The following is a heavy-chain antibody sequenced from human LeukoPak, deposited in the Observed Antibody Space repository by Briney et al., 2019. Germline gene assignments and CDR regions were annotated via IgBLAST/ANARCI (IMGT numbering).Heavy chain of an antibody. J-gene: IGHJ5*02. D-gene: IGHD3-10*01. V-gene: IGHV3-30*18. CDR2: ISYGESNK. CDR3: AKDHSGSYYPNWFDP. CDR1: RFIFSSYG. Sequence: PGGSLRLSCAAYRFIFSSYGMHWVRQAPGKGLEWVAVISYGESNKYYADSVKGRFTISRDNSKNTLYLQMNSLRAEDTAVYYCAKDHSGSYYPNWFDPWGQGTRVTVSS.